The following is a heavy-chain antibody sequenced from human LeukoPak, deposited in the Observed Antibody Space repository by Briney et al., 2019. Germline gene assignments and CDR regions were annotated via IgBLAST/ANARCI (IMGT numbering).Heavy chain of an antibody. CDR1: GFTFSSYW. CDR2: INHNGNVN. D-gene: IGHD1-26*01. CDR3: AKAGGSYSGLNYFDY. Sequence: GGSLRLSCAASGFTFSSYWMNWARQAPGKGLEWVASINHNGNVNYYVDSVKGRFTISRDNAKNSLYLQLNSLRAEDSALYYCAKAGGSYSGLNYFDYWGQGTLVTVSS. J-gene: IGHJ4*02. V-gene: IGHV3-7*03.